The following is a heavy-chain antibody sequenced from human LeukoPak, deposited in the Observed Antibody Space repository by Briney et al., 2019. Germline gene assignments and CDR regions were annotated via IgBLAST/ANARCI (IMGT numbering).Heavy chain of an antibody. CDR2: ISSSSSTI. CDR1: GFTFSIYD. V-gene: IGHV3-48*04. Sequence: GGSLRLSCAASGFTFSIYDMNWVRQAPGKGLEWVSYISSSSSTIYYADSVKGRFTISRDNAKNTLYLQMNSLRAEDTAVYYCAREKWSSGWPLDYWGQGTLVTVSS. J-gene: IGHJ4*02. D-gene: IGHD6-19*01. CDR3: AREKWSSGWPLDY.